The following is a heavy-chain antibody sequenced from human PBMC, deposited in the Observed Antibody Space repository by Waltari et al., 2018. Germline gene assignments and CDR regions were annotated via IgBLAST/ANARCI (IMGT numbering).Heavy chain of an antibody. CDR2: IDWDDDK. V-gene: IGHV2-70*15. CDR1: GFSLRTSGMG. CDR3: ARGRSGYDPYYYYGMDV. J-gene: IGHJ6*02. D-gene: IGHD5-12*01. Sequence: QVTLRESGPALVKPTQTLTLTCTFSGFSLRTSGMGVSWIRPPPGKALEWLARIDWDDDKYYSTSLKTRLTISKDTSKNQVVLTMTNMDPVDTATYYCARGRSGYDPYYYYGMDVWGQGTTVTVSS.